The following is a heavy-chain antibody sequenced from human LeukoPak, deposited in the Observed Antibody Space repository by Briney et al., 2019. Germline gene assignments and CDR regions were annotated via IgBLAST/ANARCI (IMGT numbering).Heavy chain of an antibody. Sequence: GGSLRLSCAASGFTFSNYWMSWVRQAPGKGLEWVAHINMDGGETYYVDSVKGRFTISRDNAKNSLYLQMNSLRVEDTAVYYCAREKVTYWGQGPLVTVSS. CDR2: INMDGGET. CDR1: GFTFSNYW. CDR3: AREKVTY. J-gene: IGHJ4*02. V-gene: IGHV3-7*01.